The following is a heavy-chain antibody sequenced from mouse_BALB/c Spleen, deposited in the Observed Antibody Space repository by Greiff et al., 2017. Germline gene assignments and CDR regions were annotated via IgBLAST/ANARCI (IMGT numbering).Heavy chain of an antibody. CDR3: ARWDYYGSSAFAY. CDR2: INPSNGRT. J-gene: IGHJ3*01. V-gene: IGHV1S81*02. CDR1: GYTFTSYW. D-gene: IGHD1-1*01. Sequence: VQLKQPGAELVKPGASVKLSCKASGYTFTSYWMHWVKQRPGQGLEWIGEINPSNGRTNYNEKFKSKATLTVDKSSSTAYMQLSSLTSEDSAVYYCARWDYYGSSAFAYWGQGTLVTVSA.